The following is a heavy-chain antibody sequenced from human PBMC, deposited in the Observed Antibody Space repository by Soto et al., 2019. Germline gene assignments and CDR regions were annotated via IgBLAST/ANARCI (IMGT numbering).Heavy chain of an antibody. J-gene: IGHJ4*02. V-gene: IGHV1-69*06. CDR3: AGYYDSSGYSLQHFDY. CDR2: SIPIFGTA. Sequence: GASVKVSCKVSGGTLSSYAISWVRQAPGQGLEWMGGSIPIFGTANYAKKFQGRFTITADKSTSTAYMELSSLRSEDTAVYYCAGYYDSSGYSLQHFDYWGQGTLVTVSS. CDR1: GGTLSSYA. D-gene: IGHD3-22*01.